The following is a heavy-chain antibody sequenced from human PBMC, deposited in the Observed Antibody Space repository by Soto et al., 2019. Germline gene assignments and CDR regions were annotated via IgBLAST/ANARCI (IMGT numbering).Heavy chain of an antibody. CDR3: ARDKGPIRFGGYYGSGEEYGMDV. V-gene: IGHV4-39*02. CDR1: GGSISSSSYY. CDR2: IYYSGST. Sequence: SETLSLTCTVSGGSISSSSYYWGWIRQPPGKGLEWIGSIYYSGSTYYNPSLKSRVTISVDTSKNQFSLKLSSVTAADTAVYYCARDKGPIRFGGYYGSGEEYGMDVWGQGTTVTVSS. J-gene: IGHJ6*02. D-gene: IGHD3-10*01.